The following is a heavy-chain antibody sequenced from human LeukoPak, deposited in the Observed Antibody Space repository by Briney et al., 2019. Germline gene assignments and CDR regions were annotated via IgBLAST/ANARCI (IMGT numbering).Heavy chain of an antibody. CDR2: INAGNGNT. CDR1: GYTFTSYA. CDR3: ARDESLGDYDILTGYYSAFDI. J-gene: IGHJ3*02. D-gene: IGHD3-9*01. Sequence: GASVKVSCKASGYTFTSYAMHWVRQAPGQRLEWMGWINAGNGNTKYSQKFQGRVTITKDTSASTAYMELSSLRSEDTAVYYCARDESLGDYDILTGYYSAFDIWGQGTMVTVSS. V-gene: IGHV1-3*01.